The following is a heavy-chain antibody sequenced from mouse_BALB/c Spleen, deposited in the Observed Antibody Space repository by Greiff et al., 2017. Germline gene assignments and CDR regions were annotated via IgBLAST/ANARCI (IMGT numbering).Heavy chain of an antibody. V-gene: IGHV2-9*02. D-gene: IGHD1-2*01. J-gene: IGHJ4*01. CDR3: ARVTTATLYAMDY. CDR1: GFSLTSYG. Sequence: VKLMESGPGLVAPSQSLSITCTVSGFSLTSYGVHWVRQPPGKGLEWLGVIWAGGSTNYNSALMSRLSISKDNSKSQVFLKMNSLQTDDTAMYYCARVTTATLYAMDYWGQGTSVTVSS. CDR2: IWAGGST.